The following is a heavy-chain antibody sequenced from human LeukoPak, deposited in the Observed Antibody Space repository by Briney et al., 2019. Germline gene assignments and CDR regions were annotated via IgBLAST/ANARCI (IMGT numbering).Heavy chain of an antibody. J-gene: IGHJ4*02. V-gene: IGHV3-15*01. CDR2: IKSKTDGETT. D-gene: IGHD6-19*01. Sequence: GGSLRLSCAASGFTFSNAWMSWVRQAPGKGLEWVGRIKSKTDGETTDYAAPVKGRFTISRDDSKNTLYLQMNSLKTEDTAVYYCTTGSSDLDYWGQGTLVTVSS. CDR3: TTGSSDLDY. CDR1: GFTFSNAW.